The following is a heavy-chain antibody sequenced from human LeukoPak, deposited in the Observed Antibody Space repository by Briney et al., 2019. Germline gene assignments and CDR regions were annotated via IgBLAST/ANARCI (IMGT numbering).Heavy chain of an antibody. D-gene: IGHD3-3*01. CDR1: GYTFTSYG. J-gene: IGHJ6*03. CDR2: INAYNGNT. Sequence: GASVKVSCKASGYTFTSYGISWVRQAPGQGLEWMGWINAYNGNTNYAQKLQGRVTMTTDTSTSTAYMERRSLRSDDTAVYYCARDRRELRFLEWLPYYYYYMDVWGKGTTVTVSS. V-gene: IGHV1-18*01. CDR3: ARDRRELRFLEWLPYYYYYMDV.